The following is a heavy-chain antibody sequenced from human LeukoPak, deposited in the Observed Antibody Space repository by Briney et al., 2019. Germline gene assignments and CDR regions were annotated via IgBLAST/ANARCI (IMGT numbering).Heavy chain of an antibody. CDR2: INQDGTVK. J-gene: IGHJ4*02. CDR3: ARAIRGAAAGASYFDY. Sequence: GGSLRLSCAASGFDFGSYWMSWVRQAPGKGLEWVANINQDGTVKHYLDSVSGRLTISRDNAKNSLYLQVDSLRVEDTAVYYCARAIRGAAAGASYFDYWGQGTLVTVSS. V-gene: IGHV3-7*01. D-gene: IGHD6-13*01. CDR1: GFDFGSYW.